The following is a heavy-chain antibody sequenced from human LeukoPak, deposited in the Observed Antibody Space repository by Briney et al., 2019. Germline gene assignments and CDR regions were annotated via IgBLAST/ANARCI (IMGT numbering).Heavy chain of an antibody. CDR1: GGSISSYY. D-gene: IGHD3-3*01. Sequence: SETLSLTCTVSGGSISSYYWSWIRQPAGEGLGWIGRIYTSGSTNYNPSLKNRVTISVDTSKNQFSLKLSSVTAADTAVNYCAREAAFWSGFKFGGQGTLVTVSS. CDR2: IYTSGST. J-gene: IGHJ4*02. V-gene: IGHV4-4*07. CDR3: AREAAFWSGFKF.